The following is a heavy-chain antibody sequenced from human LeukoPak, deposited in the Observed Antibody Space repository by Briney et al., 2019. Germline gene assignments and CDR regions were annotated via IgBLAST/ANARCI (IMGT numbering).Heavy chain of an antibody. Sequence: SETLSLTCAVSGGSFSGYYWTWIRQPPGKGLEWIGEINHSGSANYNPSLMSRVTISLDTSKNHFSLNLSSVTAADTAVHYCARGQGTVTTHWGQGTLVTVSS. CDR3: ARGQGTVTTH. J-gene: IGHJ4*02. V-gene: IGHV4-34*01. CDR1: GGSFSGYY. D-gene: IGHD4-11*01. CDR2: INHSGSA.